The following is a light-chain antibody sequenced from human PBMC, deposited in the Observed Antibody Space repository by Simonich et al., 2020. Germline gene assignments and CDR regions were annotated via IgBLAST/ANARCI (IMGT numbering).Light chain of an antibody. CDR3: CSYAGSYTLV. J-gene: IGLJ3*02. Sequence: QSALTQPASVSGSPGQSITISCTGTSSDVGSYNLVSWYQQHPGKAPKLMIYDVSKRPSEVPDRFSGTKSGNTASLTISGLQAEDEADYYCCSYAGSYTLVFGGGTKLTVL. V-gene: IGLV2-11*01. CDR2: DVS. CDR1: SSDVGSYNL.